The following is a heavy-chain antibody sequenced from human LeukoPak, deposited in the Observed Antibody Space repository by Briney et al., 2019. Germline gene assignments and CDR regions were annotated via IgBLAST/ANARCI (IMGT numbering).Heavy chain of an antibody. J-gene: IGHJ4*02. CDR3: AKDREVTMIVVVTPFDY. CDR2: ISGSGGST. V-gene: IGHV3-23*01. CDR1: GFTFSSYA. D-gene: IGHD3-22*01. Sequence: GGSLRLSCAASGFTFSSYAMSWVRQAPGKGLEWVSAISGSGGSTYYADSVKGRFTISRDNSKNTLYLQMNSLRAEDTAVYYCAKDREVTMIVVVTPFDYWGQGTLVTVSS.